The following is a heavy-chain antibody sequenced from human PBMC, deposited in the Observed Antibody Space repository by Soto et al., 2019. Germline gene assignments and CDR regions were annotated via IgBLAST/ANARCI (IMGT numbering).Heavy chain of an antibody. J-gene: IGHJ4*02. D-gene: IGHD3-22*01. Sequence: GGSLRLSCAASGFTFSSYAMSWARQAPGKGLEWVSAISGSGGSTYYADSVKGRFTISRDNSKNTLYLQMNSLRAEDTAVYYCAKDGGKYYYDSSGYPFLYWGQGTLVTVSS. CDR3: AKDGGKYYYDSSGYPFLY. CDR2: ISGSGGST. CDR1: GFTFSSYA. V-gene: IGHV3-23*01.